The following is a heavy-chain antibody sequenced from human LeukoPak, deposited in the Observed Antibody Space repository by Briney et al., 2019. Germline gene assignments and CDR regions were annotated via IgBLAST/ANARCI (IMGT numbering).Heavy chain of an antibody. CDR3: ARRGDGDYSTRYFDL. CDR2: IYYSGST. V-gene: IGHV4-31*03. CDR1: GGSISSGGYY. Sequence: SETLSLTCTVSGGSISSGGYYCSWIRQHPGKGLEWIGYIYYSGSTYYNSSLKSRVTISVDTSKKQFSLRLSSVTAADTAPYYCARRGDGDYSTRYFDLWGRGTLVTVSS. D-gene: IGHD4-17*01. J-gene: IGHJ2*01.